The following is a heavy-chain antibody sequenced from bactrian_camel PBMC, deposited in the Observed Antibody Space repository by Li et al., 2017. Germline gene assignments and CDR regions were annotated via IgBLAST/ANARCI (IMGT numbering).Heavy chain of an antibody. CDR3: TAERIPCGPLSWSDEDAYDH. D-gene: IGHD3*01. J-gene: IGHJ4*01. V-gene: IGHV3S53*01. Sequence: VQLVESGGDSVQAGGSLILSCVARRLLASTNCLAWFRQAPGKEREGIVAVRPNGPPSYEESVKGRFTISKDNAKNTLFLQMNDLRPEDTAMYYCTAERIPCGPLSWSDEDAYDHRGQGTQVTVS. CDR2: VRPNGPP. CDR1: RLLASTNC.